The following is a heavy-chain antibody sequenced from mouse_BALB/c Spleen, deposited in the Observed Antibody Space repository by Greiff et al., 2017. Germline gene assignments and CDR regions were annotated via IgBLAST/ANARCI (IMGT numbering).Heavy chain of an antibody. CDR1: GYTFTDYN. CDR3: ARGLSWYFDV. J-gene: IGHJ1*01. CDR2: IYPYNGGT. V-gene: IGHV1S29*02. Sequence: VQLQQSGPELVKPGASVKISCKASGYTFTDYNMHWVKQSHGKSLEWIGYIYPYNGGTGYNQKFKSKAILTVDNSSSTAYMELRSLTSEDSAVYYCARGLSWYFDVWGAGTTVTVSS.